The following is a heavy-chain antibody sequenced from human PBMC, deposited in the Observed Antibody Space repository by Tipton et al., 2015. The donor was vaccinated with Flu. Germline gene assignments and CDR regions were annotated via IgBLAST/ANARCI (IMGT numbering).Heavy chain of an antibody. Sequence: SLRLSCAASGFTFDTYTIHWVRQAPGEGLEWVSGISGNSGSKGYADSVKGRFTISRDNAKNSLFLDMNSLRAEDTALYYCVREYTNNWINVFDPWGQGTLVTVSS. CDR2: ISGNSGSK. CDR3: VREYTNNWINVFDP. J-gene: IGHJ5*02. V-gene: IGHV3-9*01. CDR1: GFTFDTYT. D-gene: IGHD1/OR15-1a*01.